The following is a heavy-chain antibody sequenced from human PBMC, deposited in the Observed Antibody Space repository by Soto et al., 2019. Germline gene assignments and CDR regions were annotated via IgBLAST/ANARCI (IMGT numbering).Heavy chain of an antibody. V-gene: IGHV1-69*01. J-gene: IGHJ4*02. CDR1: GGTFSSYA. CDR2: IIPIFGTA. CDR3: ASPKDRGVLLDY. Sequence: QVQLVQSGAEVKKPGSSVKVSCKASGGTFSSYAISWVRQAPGQGLEWMGGIIPIFGTANYAQKFQGRVTITADEATSTAYMELSSLRSEDTAVYYWASPKDRGVLLDYGGQGTLVTVSS. D-gene: IGHD3-10*01.